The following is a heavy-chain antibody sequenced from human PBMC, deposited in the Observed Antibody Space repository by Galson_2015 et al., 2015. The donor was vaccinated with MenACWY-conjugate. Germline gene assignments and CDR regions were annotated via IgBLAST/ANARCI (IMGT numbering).Heavy chain of an antibody. J-gene: IGHJ4*02. CDR2: TYPGDSDT. CDR1: GYTFTTYW. CDR3: ARHRDGYTNDY. V-gene: IGHV5-51*01. Sequence: QSGAEVKRPGESLKISCEGSGYTFTTYWIAWVRQMPGKGLEWMGITYPGDSDTRYSPSFQGLVTISADKSITTAYLQWSSLKASDTAIYYCARHRDGYTNDYWGQGTLVTVSS. D-gene: IGHD5-24*01.